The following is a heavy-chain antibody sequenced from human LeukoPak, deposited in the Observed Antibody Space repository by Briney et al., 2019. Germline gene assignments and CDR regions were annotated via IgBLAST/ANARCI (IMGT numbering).Heavy chain of an antibody. J-gene: IGHJ4*02. D-gene: IGHD3-9*01. CDR1: GFTFSSYA. V-gene: IGHV3-64*01. CDR3: ARDLVGYDILTGYYNYFDY. CDR2: ISSNGGST. Sequence: GGSLRLSCAASGFTFSSYAMHWVRQAPGKGLEYVSAISSNGGSTYYANSVQGRFTISRDNSKNTLYLQMGSLRAEDMAVYYCARDLVGYDILTGYYNYFDYWGQGALVTVSS.